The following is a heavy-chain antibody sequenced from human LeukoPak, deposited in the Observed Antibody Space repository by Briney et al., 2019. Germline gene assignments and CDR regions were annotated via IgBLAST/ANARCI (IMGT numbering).Heavy chain of an antibody. CDR3: ARVRTMVRGGFFDP. V-gene: IGHV1-8*01. CDR2: MNPNSGNT. Sequence: ASVKVSCKASGYTFTSYDINWVRQATGQGLEWMGWMNPNSGNTGYAQKFQGRVTMTRNTPISTAYMELSSLRSEDTAVYYCARVRTMVRGGFFDPWGQGTLVTVSS. J-gene: IGHJ5*02. D-gene: IGHD3-10*01. CDR1: GYTFTSYD.